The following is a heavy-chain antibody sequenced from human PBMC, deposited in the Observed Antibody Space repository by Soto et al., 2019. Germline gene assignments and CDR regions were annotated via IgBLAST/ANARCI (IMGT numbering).Heavy chain of an antibody. Sequence: ASVKVSCKASGYTFTSYDINWVRQATGQGLEWMGWMNPNSGNTGYAQKFQGRVTMTRNTSISTAYMELSSLRSEDTAVYYCARRGYCSGGSCYSFYYYYMDVWRNGTPVTVSS. J-gene: IGHJ6*03. CDR2: MNPNSGNT. D-gene: IGHD2-15*01. CDR1: GYTFTSYD. V-gene: IGHV1-8*01. CDR3: ARRGYCSGGSCYSFYYYYMDV.